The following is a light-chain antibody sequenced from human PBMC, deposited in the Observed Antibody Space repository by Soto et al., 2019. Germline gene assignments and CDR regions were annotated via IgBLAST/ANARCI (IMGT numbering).Light chain of an antibody. J-gene: IGLJ1*01. CDR3: AAWDDSRRIV. CDR1: SSNIGSNY. Sequence: QSVLTQPPSASGTPGQRVTISCSGSSSNIGSNYVYWYQQLPGTAPKLLIYRNNQRPSGVPDRFSGSKSGTSASLAISGLRSEDGADYYCAAWDDSRRIVFGTGTKVTVL. CDR2: RNN. V-gene: IGLV1-47*01.